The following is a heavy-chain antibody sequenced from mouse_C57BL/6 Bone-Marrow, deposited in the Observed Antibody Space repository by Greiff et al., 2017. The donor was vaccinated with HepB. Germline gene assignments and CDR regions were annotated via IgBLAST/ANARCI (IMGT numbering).Heavy chain of an antibody. CDR1: GFTFSSYG. CDR2: ISSGGSYT. CDR3: ARTGGGDY. J-gene: IGHJ2*01. Sequence: DVMLVESGGDLVKPGGSLKLSCAASGFTFSSYGMSWVRQTPDKRLEWVATISSGGSYTYYPDSVKGRFTISRDNAKNTLYLQMSSLKSEDTAMYYCARTGGGDYWGQGTTLTVSS. V-gene: IGHV5-6*02.